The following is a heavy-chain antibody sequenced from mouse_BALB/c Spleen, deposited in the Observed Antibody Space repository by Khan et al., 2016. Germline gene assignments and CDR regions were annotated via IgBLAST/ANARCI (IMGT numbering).Heavy chain of an antibody. CDR2: ITYSGST. Sequence: EVQLQESGPSLVKPSQALSLTCSVTGDSITSGYWNWIRKFPGIKLEYMGYITYSGSTYYNPSLKSRISITRDTSKTQYFLQLISVTTEDTATDYCASYDGSSYVRGMDYWGQGTTVTVSS. D-gene: IGHD1-1*01. CDR1: GDSITSGY. V-gene: IGHV3-8*02. CDR3: ASYDGSSYVRGMDY. J-gene: IGHJ4*01.